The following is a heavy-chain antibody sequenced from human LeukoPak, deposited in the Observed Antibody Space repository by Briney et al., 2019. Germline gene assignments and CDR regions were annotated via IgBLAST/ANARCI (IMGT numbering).Heavy chain of an antibody. CDR2: ISTTGYYT. CDR1: GFTFSSYT. J-gene: IGHJ3*02. V-gene: IGHV3-21*01. CDR3: ARTKGHYDSSGYYNAFDI. D-gene: IGHD3-22*01. Sequence: GGSLRLSCAASGFTFSSYTMNWVRQAPGKGLECVSCISTTGYYTHYADSVKGRFTISRDNAKNSLYLPMSSLRAEDTAVYYCARTKGHYDSSGYYNAFDIWGQGTMVTVSS.